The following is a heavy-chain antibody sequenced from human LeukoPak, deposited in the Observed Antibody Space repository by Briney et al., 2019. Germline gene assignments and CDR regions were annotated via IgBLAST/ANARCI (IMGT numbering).Heavy chain of an antibody. V-gene: IGHV3-23*01. D-gene: IGHD6-19*01. CDR2: ISGSGGST. CDR1: GFTFSSYA. J-gene: IGHJ5*02. Sequence: PGGSLRLSCAASGFTFSSYAMSWVRQAPGKGLEWVSAISGSGGSTYYADSVKGRFTISRDNSKNTLYLQMNSPRAEDTAVYYCAKNSVAVAGTDWFDPWGQGTLVTVSS. CDR3: AKNSVAVAGTDWFDP.